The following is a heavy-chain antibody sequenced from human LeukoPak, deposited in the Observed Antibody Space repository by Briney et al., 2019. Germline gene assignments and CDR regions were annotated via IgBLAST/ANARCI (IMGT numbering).Heavy chain of an antibody. CDR2: IYHSGST. V-gene: IGHV4-59*01. J-gene: IGHJ5*02. Sequence: SETLSLTCTVSGGSISSYYWSWIRQPPGKGLEWIGYIYHSGSTNYNPSLKSRVTISVDTSKNQFSLKLSSVTAADTAVYYCARGGYYGSGNDFRFDPWGQGTLVTVSS. D-gene: IGHD3-10*01. CDR3: ARGGYYGSGNDFRFDP. CDR1: GGSISSYY.